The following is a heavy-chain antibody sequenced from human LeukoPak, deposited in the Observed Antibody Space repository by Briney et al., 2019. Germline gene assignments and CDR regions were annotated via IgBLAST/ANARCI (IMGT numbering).Heavy chain of an antibody. CDR3: ARQTGSGLFILP. J-gene: IGHJ4*02. CDR2: IYYSGST. Sequence: SETLSLTCTASGGSISSSSYYWGWIRQPPGKGLEWIGSIYYSGSTYYNPSLKSRVTISVDTSKNQFSLKLSSVTAADTAVYYCARQTGSGLFILPGGQGTLVTVSS. CDR1: GGSISSSSYY. D-gene: IGHD3/OR15-3a*01. V-gene: IGHV4-39*01.